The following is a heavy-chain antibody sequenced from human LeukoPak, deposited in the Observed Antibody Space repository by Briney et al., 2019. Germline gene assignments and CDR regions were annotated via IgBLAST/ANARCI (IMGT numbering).Heavy chain of an antibody. CDR2: IVGSGGST. CDR1: GFTFSSQA. CDR3: ALLPRTVGYYGMDV. V-gene: IGHV3-23*01. Sequence: GGSLRLSCAASGFTFSSQAMSWVRQAPGKGLEWVSVIVGSGGSTYYADSVKGRFIISRDNSKNTLYLQMNSLRAEDTAVYYCALLPRTVGYYGMDVWGQGTTVTVSS. J-gene: IGHJ6*02.